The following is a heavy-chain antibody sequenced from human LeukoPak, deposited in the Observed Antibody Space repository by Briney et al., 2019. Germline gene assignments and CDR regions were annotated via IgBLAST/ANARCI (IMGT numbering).Heavy chain of an antibody. J-gene: IGHJ3*02. CDR2: ISDTGGYT. D-gene: IGHD2-8*01. V-gene: IGHV3-23*01. Sequence: QAGGSLRLSCVASGFTFSTFGMSWVRQAPGKGLEWVSSISDTGGYTYYADSMKGRFTISRDNSKNTLYLQMNSLRAEDTAVYYCAKDAMVYTHGAFDIWGQGTMVTVSS. CDR3: AKDAMVYTHGAFDI. CDR1: GFTFSTFG.